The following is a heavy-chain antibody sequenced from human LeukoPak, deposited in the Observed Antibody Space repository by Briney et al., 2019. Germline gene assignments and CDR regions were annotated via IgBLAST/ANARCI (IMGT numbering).Heavy chain of an antibody. CDR3: ARDSSYGYDY. CDR1: GFTFSNYW. Sequence: GGSLRLSCAASGFTFSNYWMHWVRQAPGKGLVWVSRIKSDGTYTTYADSVKGRFTISRDNARNTLYLQMNSLRAEDTAVYYCARDSSYGYDYWGQGTLVTVSS. D-gene: IGHD5-18*01. V-gene: IGHV3-74*01. CDR2: IKSDGTYT. J-gene: IGHJ4*02.